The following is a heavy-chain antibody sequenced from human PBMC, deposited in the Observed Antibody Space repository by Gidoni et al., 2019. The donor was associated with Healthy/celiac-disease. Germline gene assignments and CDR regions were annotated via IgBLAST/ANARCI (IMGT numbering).Heavy chain of an antibody. CDR3: ARFPADAFDI. J-gene: IGHJ3*02. Sequence: EVQLVESGGGLFKPGGSLRLSCAASGFTFSSYSMNWCRQAPEKGGEWVASIMSSSSYINYADSVKGRVTISRDNAKNSLYVQMNSLRAEDTAVEDCARFPADAFDIWGQGTMVTVSS. CDR1: GFTFSSYS. V-gene: IGHV3-21*01. CDR2: IMSSSSYI.